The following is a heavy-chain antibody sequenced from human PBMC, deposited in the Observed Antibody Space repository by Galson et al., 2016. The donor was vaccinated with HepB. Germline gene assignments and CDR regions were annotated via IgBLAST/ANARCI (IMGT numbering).Heavy chain of an antibody. V-gene: IGHV3-33*01. CDR2: IWYDGSNK. CDR1: GFIFSSYG. D-gene: IGHD5-12*01. J-gene: IGHJ3*02. CDR3: AREGSGLWIVATSPGVFDI. Sequence: SLRLSCAASGFIFSSYGMHWVRQAPGKGLEWVAVIWYDGSNKYCEDSVKGRFTISRDNSKNTLYLQMNSLRAEDTAVYYCAREGSGLWIVATSPGVFDIWGQGTMVTVSS.